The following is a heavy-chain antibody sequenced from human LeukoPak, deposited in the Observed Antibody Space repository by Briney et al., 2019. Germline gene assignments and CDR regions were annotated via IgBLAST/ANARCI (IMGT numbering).Heavy chain of an antibody. CDR3: ARDQASAAVGTVYYYHGMDV. D-gene: IGHD6-13*01. CDR2: INPNSGGT. Sequence: VASVTVSFTASGYTFTDYYMHWVRQAPGQGLEWMGWINPNSGGTNYAQKFQGWVTMTRDTSISTAYMELNRLRSDDAAVYYCARDQASAAVGTVYYYHGMDVWGQGPTVTVSS. V-gene: IGHV1-2*04. CDR1: GYTFTDYY. J-gene: IGHJ6*02.